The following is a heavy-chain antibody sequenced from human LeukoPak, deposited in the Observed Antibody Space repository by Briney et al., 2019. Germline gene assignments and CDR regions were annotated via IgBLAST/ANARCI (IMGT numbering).Heavy chain of an antibody. J-gene: IGHJ1*01. CDR1: GFTVSSNY. V-gene: IGHV3-53*01. CDR3: VKRDYYDTSTFSPLFQH. CDR2: IYSGGST. D-gene: IGHD3-22*01. Sequence: PGGSLRLSCAASGFTVSSNYMSWVRQAPGKGLEWVSVIYSGGSTYYADSVKGRFTISRDNSKNTLYLQMNGLRAEDSAVYYCVKRDYYDTSTFSPLFQHWGQGTLVTVSS.